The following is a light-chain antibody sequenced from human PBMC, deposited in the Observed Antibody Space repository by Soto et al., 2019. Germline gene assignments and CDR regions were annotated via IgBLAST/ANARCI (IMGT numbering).Light chain of an antibody. CDR3: QQYETFSGT. Sequence: DIQMTQSPSTLSASVGDRVTIPCRASQSISSWLAWYQQKPGKAPKLLIYKASSLESGVPSRFSGSGSGTEFTLTIASLQPDDFATYYCQQYETFSGTFGPGTKVDIK. CDR2: KAS. V-gene: IGKV1-5*03. CDR1: QSISSW. J-gene: IGKJ1*01.